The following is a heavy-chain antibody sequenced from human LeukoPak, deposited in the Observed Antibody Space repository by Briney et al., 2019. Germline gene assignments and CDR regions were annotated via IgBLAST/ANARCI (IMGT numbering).Heavy chain of an antibody. D-gene: IGHD5-24*01. Sequence: PSETLSLTCTVSGGSINGYFWSWIRQPPGKGLEWIAYIYYRGNTVYNPSLKSRVTISVDTSKNQFSLKLSSVTAADTAVYYCARGRDDRPVDYWGQGTLVTVSS. J-gene: IGHJ4*02. V-gene: IGHV4-59*08. CDR3: ARGRDDRPVDY. CDR2: IYYRGNT. CDR1: GGSINGYF.